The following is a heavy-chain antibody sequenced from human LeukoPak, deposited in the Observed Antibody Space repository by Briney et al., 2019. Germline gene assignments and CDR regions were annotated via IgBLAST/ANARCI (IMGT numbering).Heavy chain of an antibody. V-gene: IGHV3-30*04. CDR2: ISYDGSNK. CDR3: AELGITMIGGV. CDR1: GFTFSSYA. Sequence: GGSLRLSCAASGFTFSSYAMHWVRQAPGKGLEWVAAISYDGSNKYSADSVKGRFTISRDNAKNSLYLHMNSLRAEDTAVYYCAELGITMIGGVWGKGTTVTISS. D-gene: IGHD3-10*02. J-gene: IGHJ6*04.